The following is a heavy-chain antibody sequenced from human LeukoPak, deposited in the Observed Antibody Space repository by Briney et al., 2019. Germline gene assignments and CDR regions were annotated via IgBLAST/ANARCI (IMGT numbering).Heavy chain of an antibody. J-gene: IGHJ4*02. V-gene: IGHV3-11*04. Sequence: GGSLRLSCAASGFTFSDYYMSWIRQAPGKGLEWISYISSPGTTIYYSDSVKGRFTISRDNSKNTLYLQMNSLRAEDTAVYYCARDLEMATLDYWGQGTPVTVSS. CDR1: GFTFSDYY. CDR2: ISSPGTTI. D-gene: IGHD5-24*01. CDR3: ARDLEMATLDY.